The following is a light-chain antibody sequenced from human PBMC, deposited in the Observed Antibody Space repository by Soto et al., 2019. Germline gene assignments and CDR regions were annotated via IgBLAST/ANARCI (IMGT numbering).Light chain of an antibody. CDR3: SSYTSSSTWV. CDR2: EVS. Sequence: QSALTQPASVSGSLGQSITISCTGTSSDIGGYKYVSWYQQHPGKAPKLIIFEVSNRPSGVSDRFSGSNSGNTASLTVSGLQAEDEADYYCSSYTSSSTWVFGGGTQLTVL. V-gene: IGLV2-14*01. CDR1: SSDIGGYKY. J-gene: IGLJ3*02.